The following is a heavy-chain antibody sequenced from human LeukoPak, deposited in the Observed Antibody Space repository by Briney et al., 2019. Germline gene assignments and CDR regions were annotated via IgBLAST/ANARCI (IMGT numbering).Heavy chain of an antibody. D-gene: IGHD6-13*01. CDR3: ARDSMDSSSNNFDS. V-gene: IGHV3-48*04. CDR1: GFTFNSYS. CDR2: ISSSSSTI. Sequence: GGSLRLSCAASGFTFNSYSMNWVRQAPGKGLEWVSYISSSSSTIYYADSVKGRFTISRDNAKNSLYLQMNSLRADDTAVYYCARDSMDSSSNNFDSWGQGTLVTVSS. J-gene: IGHJ4*02.